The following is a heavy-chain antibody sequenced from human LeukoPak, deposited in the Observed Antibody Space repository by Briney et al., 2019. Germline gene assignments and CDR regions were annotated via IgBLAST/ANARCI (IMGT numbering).Heavy chain of an antibody. D-gene: IGHD2-21*02. CDR2: IRTKANNYAT. J-gene: IGHJ4*02. CDR3: SRHEALPGDY. Sequence: GGSLKLSCAPSGFTFSGSTVHWVRQASGKGLDWVGHIRTKANNYATAYAASVKGRFTISRDDSKNTAYLQMNSLKIEDTAVYYCSRHEALPGDYWGQGTLVTV. CDR1: GFTFSGST. V-gene: IGHV3-73*01.